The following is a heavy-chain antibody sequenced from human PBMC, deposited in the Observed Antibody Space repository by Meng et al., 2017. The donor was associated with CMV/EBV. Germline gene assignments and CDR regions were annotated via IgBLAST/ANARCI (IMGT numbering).Heavy chain of an antibody. CDR2: ISSSGSTI. J-gene: IGHJ1*01. CDR3: AKALAGTGPFQH. D-gene: IGHD6-19*01. Sequence: GESLKISCAASGFTFSSYEMNWVRQAPGKGLEWVSYISSSGSTIYYADSVKGRFTISRDKSKNTLYLQMNSLRAEDTAVYYCAKALAGTGPFQHWGQGTLVTVSS. V-gene: IGHV3-48*03. CDR1: GFTFSSYE.